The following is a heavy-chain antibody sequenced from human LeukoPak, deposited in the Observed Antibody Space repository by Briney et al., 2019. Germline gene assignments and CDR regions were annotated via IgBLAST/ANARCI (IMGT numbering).Heavy chain of an antibody. CDR3: ARGLSGSN. CDR1: GFTFSSYA. Sequence: GGSLRLSCAASGFTFSSYAMHWVRQAPGKGLEWVAVISYDGSNKYYADSVKGRFTISRDNSKNTLYLQMNSLRAEDTAVYYCARGLSGSNWGQGTLVTVSS. D-gene: IGHD3-10*01. V-gene: IGHV3-30*04. CDR2: ISYDGSNK. J-gene: IGHJ4*02.